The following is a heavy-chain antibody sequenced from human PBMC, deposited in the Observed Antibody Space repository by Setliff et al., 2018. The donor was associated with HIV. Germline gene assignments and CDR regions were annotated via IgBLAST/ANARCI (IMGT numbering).Heavy chain of an antibody. CDR2: VYHTGST. CDR1: GYSMSSGYY. CDR3: ARHAAGPDGPFDY. D-gene: IGHD2-2*01. J-gene: IGHJ4*02. V-gene: IGHV4-38-2*01. Sequence: TSETLSLTCGVSGYSMSSGYYWGWIRQPPGKGLEWIGNVYHTGSTYYNPSLKSRVTISVDTSKNQFSLKLSSVIAADTAAYYCARHAAGPDGPFDYWGQGTLVTVS.